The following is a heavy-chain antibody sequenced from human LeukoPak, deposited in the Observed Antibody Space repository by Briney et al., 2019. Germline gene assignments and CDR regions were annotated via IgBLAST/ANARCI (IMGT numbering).Heavy chain of an antibody. CDR3: ARGGDSYGHRVFDY. Sequence: PSETLSLTCAVYGGSFSGYYWSWIRQPPGKGLEWIGEINHSGSTNYNPSLKSRVTISVDTSKNQFSLKLSSVTAADTAVYYCARGGDSYGHRVFDYWGQGTLVTVSS. V-gene: IGHV4-34*01. J-gene: IGHJ4*02. CDR2: INHSGST. D-gene: IGHD5-18*01. CDR1: GGSFSGYY.